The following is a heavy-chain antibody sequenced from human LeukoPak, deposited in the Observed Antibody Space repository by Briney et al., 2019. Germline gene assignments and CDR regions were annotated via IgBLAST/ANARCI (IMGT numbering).Heavy chain of an antibody. CDR2: ITGSGGST. Sequence: GGSLRLSCAASGFTFSSYGMSWVRQAPGKGLEWVSAITGSGGSTNYADSVKGRFTISRDNSKNTLYLQMNSLRAEDTAVYYCAKVMRSWYFDYLGQGTLVTVSS. CDR3: AKVMRSWYFDY. CDR1: GFTFSSYG. V-gene: IGHV3-23*01. J-gene: IGHJ4*02. D-gene: IGHD3-10*01.